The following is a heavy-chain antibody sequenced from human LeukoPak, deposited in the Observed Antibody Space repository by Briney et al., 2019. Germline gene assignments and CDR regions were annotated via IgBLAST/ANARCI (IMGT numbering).Heavy chain of an antibody. CDR3: ARSRYCSSTSCPDAFDI. Sequence: SVKVSCKASGGTFSSYAISWVRQAPGQGLEWKGGIIPIFGTANYAQKFQGRVTITADKSTSTAYMELSSLRSEDTAVYYCARSRYCSSTSCPDAFDIWGQGTMVTVSS. J-gene: IGHJ3*02. CDR1: GGTFSSYA. CDR2: IIPIFGTA. V-gene: IGHV1-69*06. D-gene: IGHD2-2*01.